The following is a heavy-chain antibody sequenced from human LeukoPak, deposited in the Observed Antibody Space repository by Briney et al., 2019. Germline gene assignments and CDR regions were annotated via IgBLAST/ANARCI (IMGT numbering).Heavy chain of an antibody. Sequence: ASVKVSCKASGYTFTGYYMHWVRQAPGQGLEWMGWINPNSGGTNYAQKLQGRVTMTTDTSTSTAYMELRSLRSDDTAVYYCARVSLWRQLWPRRGYYFDYWGQGTLVTVSS. J-gene: IGHJ4*02. D-gene: IGHD5-18*01. CDR3: ARVSLWRQLWPRRGYYFDY. CDR2: INPNSGGT. CDR1: GYTFTGYY. V-gene: IGHV1-2*02.